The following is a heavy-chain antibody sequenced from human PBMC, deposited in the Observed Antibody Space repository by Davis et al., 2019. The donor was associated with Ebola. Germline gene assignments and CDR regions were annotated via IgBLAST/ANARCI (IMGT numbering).Heavy chain of an antibody. Sequence: ASVKVSCKASGYTFTGYYMHWVRQAPGQGLEWMGRINPNSGGTNYAQKFQGRVTMTRDTSISTAYMELSSLRSEDTAMYYCARGNRGGDILTGCFFDYWGQGTLVTVSS. CDR3: ARGNRGGDILTGCFFDY. D-gene: IGHD3-9*01. J-gene: IGHJ4*02. V-gene: IGHV1-2*06. CDR2: INPNSGGT. CDR1: GYTFTGYY.